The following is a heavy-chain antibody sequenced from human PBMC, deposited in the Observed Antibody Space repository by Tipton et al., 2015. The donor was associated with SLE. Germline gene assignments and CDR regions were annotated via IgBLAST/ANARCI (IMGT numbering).Heavy chain of an antibody. D-gene: IGHD1-26*01. CDR2: IFYGGTA. CDR1: GGSISTNY. Sequence: TLSLTCSVSGGSISTNYWIWIRQPPGKGLEWIGYIFYGGTANYNPSLKSRVTISVDKSKNQFSLKLNSVTAADTAVYYCAKGEWELYFDYWGQGTLVTVSS. J-gene: IGHJ4*02. CDR3: AKGEWELYFDY. V-gene: IGHV4-59*01.